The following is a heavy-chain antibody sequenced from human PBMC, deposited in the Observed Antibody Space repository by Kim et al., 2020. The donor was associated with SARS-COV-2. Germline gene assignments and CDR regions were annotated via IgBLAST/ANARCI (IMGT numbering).Heavy chain of an antibody. J-gene: IGHJ4*02. Sequence: GGSLRLSCAASGFTFSDYYMSWIRQAPGKGLEWVSYISSSSSYTNYADSVKGRFTISRDNAKNSLYLQMNSLRAEDTAVYYCARGPRDSSGYYSPGPVDYWGQGTLVTVSS. CDR1: GFTFSDYY. D-gene: IGHD3-22*01. CDR3: ARGPRDSSGYYSPGPVDY. V-gene: IGHV3-11*05. CDR2: ISSSSSYT.